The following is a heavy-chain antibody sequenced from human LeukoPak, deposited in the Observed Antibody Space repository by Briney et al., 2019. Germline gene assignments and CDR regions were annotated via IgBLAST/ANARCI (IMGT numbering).Heavy chain of an antibody. D-gene: IGHD6-19*01. CDR1: GFTFSNAW. V-gene: IGHV3-15*01. Sequence: PGGSLRLYCAASGFTFSNAWMSWVRQTPGKGLEWVGRIKSKTDGGTTDYAAPVKGRFTISRDDSKNTLYLQMNSLKTEDTAVYYCTTDPPPYSSGLYFDYWGQGTLSPSPQ. CDR3: TTDPPPYSSGLYFDY. J-gene: IGHJ4*02. CDR2: IKSKTDGGTT.